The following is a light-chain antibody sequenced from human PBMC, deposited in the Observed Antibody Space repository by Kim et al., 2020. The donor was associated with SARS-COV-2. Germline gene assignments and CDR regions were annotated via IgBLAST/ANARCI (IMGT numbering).Light chain of an antibody. V-gene: IGKV4-1*01. CDR3: QQYYNTPGT. CDR1: QIVLYSSNNYNY. CDR2: WAP. Sequence: ATINVKASQIVLYSSNNYNYLSGYQQKPGQPPKLLIYWAPTRESGVTDRFSGSGSGTDFPLSISSLQAEDVAVYYCQQYYNTPGTFGQGTKVDIK. J-gene: IGKJ1*01.